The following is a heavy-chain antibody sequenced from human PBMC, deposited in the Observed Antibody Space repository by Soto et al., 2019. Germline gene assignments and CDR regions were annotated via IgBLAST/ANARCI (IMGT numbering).Heavy chain of an antibody. D-gene: IGHD6-13*01. CDR3: ARHGYSSSWYPDH. Sequence: LKISCQASGYRFSSFWIGWVRQMPGKGLEWMGIAQPGYSDTRYSPAFQGHVTISADESTNTAYLQWSSLRASDTAMYFCARHGYSSSWYPDHWSQGTLVTVSS. CDR1: GYRFSSFW. CDR2: AQPGYSDT. J-gene: IGHJ4*02. V-gene: IGHV5-51*01.